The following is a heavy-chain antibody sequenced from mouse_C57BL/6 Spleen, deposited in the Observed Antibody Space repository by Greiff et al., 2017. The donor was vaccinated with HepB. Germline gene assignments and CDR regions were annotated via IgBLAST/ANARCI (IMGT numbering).Heavy chain of an antibody. J-gene: IGHJ1*03. CDR3: ARWDYYGSSHWYFDV. CDR2: IDPSDSYT. V-gene: IGHV1-69*01. Sequence: QVQLQQSGAELVMPGASVKLSCKASGYTFTSYWMHWVKQRPGQGLEWIGEIDPSDSYTNYNQKFKGKSTLTVDKSSSTAYMQLSSLTSEDSAVYYCARWDYYGSSHWYFDVWGTGTTVTVSS. D-gene: IGHD1-1*01. CDR1: GYTFTSYW.